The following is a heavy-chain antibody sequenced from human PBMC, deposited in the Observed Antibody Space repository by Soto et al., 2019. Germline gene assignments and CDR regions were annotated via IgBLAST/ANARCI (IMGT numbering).Heavy chain of an antibody. D-gene: IGHD3-22*01. Sequence: QVQLVQSGAEVKKPGSSVKVSCKASGGTFSSYAISWVRQAPGQGLEWMGGIIPIFGTANYAQKFQGRVTITADESTSTAYMELSSLRSEDTAVYYCARSYPRRITIIVVAPDGMDVWGQGTTVTVSS. V-gene: IGHV1-69*12. CDR3: ARSYPRRITIIVVAPDGMDV. CDR2: IIPIFGTA. J-gene: IGHJ6*02. CDR1: GGTFSSYA.